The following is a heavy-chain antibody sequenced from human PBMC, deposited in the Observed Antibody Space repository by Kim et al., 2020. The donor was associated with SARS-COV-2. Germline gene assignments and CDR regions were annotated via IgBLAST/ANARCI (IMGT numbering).Heavy chain of an antibody. V-gene: IGHV4-59*13. CDR2: IYYSGST. D-gene: IGHD3-9*01. Sequence: SETLSLTCTVSGGSISSYYWSWIRQPPGKGLEWIGYIYYSGSTNYNPSLKSRVTISVDTSKNQFSLRLSSVTAADTAVYYCARAPKVNYDILTGYYSPRYDFDYWGQGTLVTVSS. J-gene: IGHJ4*02. CDR3: ARAPKVNYDILTGYYSPRYDFDY. CDR1: GGSISSYY.